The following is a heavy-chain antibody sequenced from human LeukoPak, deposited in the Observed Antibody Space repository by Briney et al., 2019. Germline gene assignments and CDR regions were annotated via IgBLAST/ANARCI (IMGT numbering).Heavy chain of an antibody. Sequence: SEALSLTCTVSGGPIISYYWSWIRQPAGKGLEWIGRIYSDGSTNYNPSLKSRLTMSVDTSKNRFSLKLTSVTAADTALYYCARGRGRYCSNPNCSDAFDIWGQGTMVTVSS. CDR3: ARGRGRYCSNPNCSDAFDI. D-gene: IGHD2-2*01. V-gene: IGHV4-4*07. CDR1: GGPIISYY. CDR2: IYSDGST. J-gene: IGHJ3*02.